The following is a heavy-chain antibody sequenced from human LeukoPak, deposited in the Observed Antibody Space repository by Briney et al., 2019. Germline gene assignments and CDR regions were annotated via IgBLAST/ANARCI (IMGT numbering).Heavy chain of an antibody. CDR1: GFTFSSYA. CDR2: ISGSGGST. J-gene: IGHJ4*02. Sequence: GGSLRLSRAASGFTFSSYAMSWVRQAPGKGLEWVSAISGSGGSTYYADSVKGRFTISRDNSKNTLYLQMNSLRAEDTAVYYCARDRLDMVRGVIENWGQGTLVTVSS. V-gene: IGHV3-23*01. D-gene: IGHD3-10*01. CDR3: ARDRLDMVRGVIEN.